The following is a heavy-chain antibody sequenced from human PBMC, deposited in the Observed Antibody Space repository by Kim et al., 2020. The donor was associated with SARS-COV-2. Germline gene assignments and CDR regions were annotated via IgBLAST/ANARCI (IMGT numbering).Heavy chain of an antibody. CDR1: GGSISSSSYY. V-gene: IGHV4-39*07. CDR3: ARDSGYGHNWFDP. CDR2: IYYSGST. J-gene: IGHJ5*02. D-gene: IGHD5-12*01. Sequence: SETLSLTCTVSGGSISSSSYYWGWIRQPPGKGLEWIGSIYYSGSTYYKPSLKSRVTISVDTSKNQFSLKLSSVTTADTAVYYCARDSGYGHNWFDPWGQGTLVTVSS.